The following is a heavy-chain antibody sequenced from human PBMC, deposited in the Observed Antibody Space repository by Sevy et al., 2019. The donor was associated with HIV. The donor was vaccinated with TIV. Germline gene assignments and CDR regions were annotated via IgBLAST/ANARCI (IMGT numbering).Heavy chain of an antibody. Sequence: GGSLRLSCAASGFTFSSYAMSWVRQAPGKGLEWVSAISGSGGSTYYADSVKGRFTISRDNSKNTLYLQMNSLRAEDTDVYYCAKYTPYGSGSYPNWFDPWGQGTLVTVSS. CDR2: ISGSGGST. CDR1: GFTFSSYA. CDR3: AKYTPYGSGSYPNWFDP. V-gene: IGHV3-23*01. D-gene: IGHD3-10*01. J-gene: IGHJ5*02.